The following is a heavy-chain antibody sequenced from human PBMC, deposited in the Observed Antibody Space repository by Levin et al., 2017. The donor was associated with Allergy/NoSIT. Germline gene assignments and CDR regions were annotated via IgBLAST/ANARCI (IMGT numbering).Heavy chain of an antibody. Sequence: SQTLSLTCTVSGGSISSYYWSWIRQPAGKGLEWIGRIYTSGSTNYNPSLKSRVTMSVDTSKNQFSLKLSSVTAADTAVYYCARDFKMHGAAPRVGYYYGMDVWGQGTTVTVSS. CDR2: IYTSGST. D-gene: IGHD1-26*01. CDR1: GGSISSYY. J-gene: IGHJ6*02. V-gene: IGHV4-4*07. CDR3: ARDFKMHGAAPRVGYYYGMDV.